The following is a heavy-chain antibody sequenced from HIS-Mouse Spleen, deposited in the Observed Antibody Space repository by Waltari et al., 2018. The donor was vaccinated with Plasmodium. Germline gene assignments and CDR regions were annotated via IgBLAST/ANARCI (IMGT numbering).Heavy chain of an antibody. Sequence: QLQLQESGPGLVKPSETLSLTCTVSGGSISSSSYYWGWIRQPPGKGLEWIGSIYYSGSTYYNPARKSRVTISVDTSKNQSSLKLSSVTAADTAVDYCAREPPYYDFWSGYYDYWGQGTLVTVSS. CDR3: AREPPYYDFWSGYYDY. CDR2: IYYSGST. D-gene: IGHD3-3*01. CDR1: GGSISSSSYY. J-gene: IGHJ4*02. V-gene: IGHV4-39*07.